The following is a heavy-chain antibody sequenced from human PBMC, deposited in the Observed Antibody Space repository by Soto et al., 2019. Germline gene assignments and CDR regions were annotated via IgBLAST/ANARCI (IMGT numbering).Heavy chain of an antibody. V-gene: IGHV4-31*03. J-gene: IGHJ6*02. CDR2: IYYSGST. CDR1: GGPISSGGYY. D-gene: IGHD6-13*01. CDR3: ARGAAGRYYYYGMDV. Sequence: SETLSLTCTVSGGPISSGGYYWSWIRQHPGKGLEWIGYIYYSGSTYYNPSLKSRVTISVDTSKNQFSLKLSSVTAADTAVYYCARGAAGRYYYYGMDVWSQGTTVTVSS.